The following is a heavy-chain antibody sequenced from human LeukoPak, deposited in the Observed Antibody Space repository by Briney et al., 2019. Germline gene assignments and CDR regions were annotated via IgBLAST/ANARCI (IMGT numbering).Heavy chain of an antibody. J-gene: IGHJ4*02. V-gene: IGHV4-39*01. CDR3: ARRLAGTEDY. CDR2: IYYSGST. Sequence: PSETLSLTCTVSGGPISSSSYYWGWIRQPPRKGLEWIGSIYYSGSTYYNPSLKSRVTISVDTSMNQFSLKLSSVTAADSAVYYCARRLAGTEDYLGQGTLVTVSS. CDR1: GGPISSSSYY. D-gene: IGHD6-13*01.